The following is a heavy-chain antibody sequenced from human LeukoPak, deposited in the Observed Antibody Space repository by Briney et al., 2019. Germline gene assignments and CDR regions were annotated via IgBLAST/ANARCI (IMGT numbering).Heavy chain of an antibody. CDR2: ISSRSSFI. V-gene: IGHV3-21*06. Sequence: GGSLRLSCAASGFTFSSYTMNWVRQAPGKGLEWVSSISSRSSFIYYADSVKGRFTISRDNVKNSLYLQMNSLSAEDTAVYYCAKGDYDFDYWGQGTLVTVSS. D-gene: IGHD4/OR15-4a*01. CDR1: GFTFSSYT. CDR3: AKGDYDFDY. J-gene: IGHJ4*02.